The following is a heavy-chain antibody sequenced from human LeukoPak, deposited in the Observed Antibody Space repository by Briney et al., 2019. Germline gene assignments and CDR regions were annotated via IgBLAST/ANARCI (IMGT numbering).Heavy chain of an antibody. D-gene: IGHD6-19*01. CDR3: ARETRGWSLLDFDY. Sequence: KPGGSLRLSCAASGFAFSSYSMNWVRQAPGKGLEWVSSISSSSSYIYYADSVKGRFTISRDNAKNSLYLQMNSLRAEDTAVYYCARETRGWSLLDFDYWGQGTLVTVSS. V-gene: IGHV3-21*01. J-gene: IGHJ4*02. CDR2: ISSSSSYI. CDR1: GFAFSSYS.